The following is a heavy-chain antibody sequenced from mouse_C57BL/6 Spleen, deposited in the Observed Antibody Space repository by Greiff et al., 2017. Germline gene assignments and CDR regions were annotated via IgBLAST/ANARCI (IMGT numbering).Heavy chain of an antibody. J-gene: IGHJ2*01. CDR3: GRGKLPDY. CDR2: INPNNGGT. D-gene: IGHD1-1*01. Sequence: EVQLQQSGPELVKPGASVKISCKASGYTFTDYYMNWVKQSHGKSLEWIGDINPNNGGTSYNQKFKGKATLTVDKSSSTAYMERRSLTSEDSAVYYCGRGKLPDYWGQGTTLTVSS. CDR1: GYTFTDYY. V-gene: IGHV1-26*01.